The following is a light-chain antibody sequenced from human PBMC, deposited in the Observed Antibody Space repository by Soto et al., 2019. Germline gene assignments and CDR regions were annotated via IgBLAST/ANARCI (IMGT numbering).Light chain of an antibody. CDR1: TSNIGNNY. CDR3: GAWDSSLSGVL. J-gene: IGLJ2*01. V-gene: IGLV1-51*01. Sequence: QSVLTQPPSVSAAPGQQVTISCSGETSNIGNNYVSWYQQPPGTAPKLLIYDTNNRPSGIPHRFSGSKSGTSATLGITGLQTRDEAVYYCGAWDSSLSGVLFGGGTKLTVL. CDR2: DTN.